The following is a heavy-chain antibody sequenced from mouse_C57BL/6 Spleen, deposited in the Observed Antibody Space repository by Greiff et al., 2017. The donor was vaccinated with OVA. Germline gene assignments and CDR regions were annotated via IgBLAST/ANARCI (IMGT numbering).Heavy chain of an antibody. Sequence: VQLQQSGAELVRPGASVTLSCKASGYTFTDYEMHWVKQTPVHGLEWIGAIDPETGGTAYNQKFKGKAILTADKSSSTAYMELRSRTSEDSAVYYCTRGGGRYWGQGTSVTVSS. V-gene: IGHV1-15*01. J-gene: IGHJ4*01. CDR1: GYTFTDYE. CDR2: IDPETGGT. CDR3: TRGGGRY.